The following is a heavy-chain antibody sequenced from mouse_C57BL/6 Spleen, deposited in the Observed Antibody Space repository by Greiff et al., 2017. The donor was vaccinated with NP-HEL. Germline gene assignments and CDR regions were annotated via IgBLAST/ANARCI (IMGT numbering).Heavy chain of an antibody. V-gene: IGHV1-26*01. J-gene: IGHJ4*01. CDR1: GYTFTDYY. CDR2: INPNNGGT. CDR3: ARWDYSNFYYAMDY. D-gene: IGHD2-5*01. Sequence: EVQLQQSGPELVKPGASVKISCKASGYTFTDYYMNWVKQSHGKSLEWIGDINPNNGGTSYNQKFKGKATLTVDKSSSTAYMELRSLTSEDSAVYYCARWDYSNFYYAMDYWGQGTSVTVSS.